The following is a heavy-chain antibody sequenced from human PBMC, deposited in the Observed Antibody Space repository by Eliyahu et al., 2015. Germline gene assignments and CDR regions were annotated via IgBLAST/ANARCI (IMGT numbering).Heavy chain of an antibody. J-gene: IGHJ6*02. V-gene: IGHV1-46*02. D-gene: IGHD2/OR15-2a*01. CDR2: XNPTSGYX. CDR1: GNTMNRXY. CDR3: ARERAYCNDDKCNGLDA. Sequence: QVQLLQSGAEVKKPGASVKVSCKASGNTMNRXYVNWVRQAPGQGLEWVGLXNPTSGYXSTAQXFQGRVTMTRDTTTNTFYMELSSLRSEDTALYYCARERAYCNDDKCNGLDAWGQGTTVTVSS.